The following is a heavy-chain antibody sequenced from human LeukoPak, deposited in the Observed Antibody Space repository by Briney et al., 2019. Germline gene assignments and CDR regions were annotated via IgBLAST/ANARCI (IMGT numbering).Heavy chain of an antibody. D-gene: IGHD6-19*01. CDR1: GGTFSSYA. J-gene: IGHJ4*02. V-gene: IGHV1-69*05. CDR2: IIPIFGTA. CDR3: ASSVAVAATGYYFDY. Sequence: SVKVSCKASGGTFSSYAISWVRQAPGQGLEWMGGIIPIFGTANYAQKFQGRVTITTDESTSTAYMELSSLRSEDTAVYYCASSVAVAATGYYFDYWGQGTLVTVSS.